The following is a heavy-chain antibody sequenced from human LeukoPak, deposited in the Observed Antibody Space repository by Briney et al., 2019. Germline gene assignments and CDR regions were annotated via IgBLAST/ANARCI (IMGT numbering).Heavy chain of an antibody. Sequence: PGGSLRLSCAASGFTFSIYSMNWVRQAPGKGLEWVSSISSSSNYIYYADSVKGRFTISRDNAKNSLYLQMNSLRAEDTAVYYCARARFPLLDAFDIWGQGTMVTVSS. CDR3: ARARFPLLDAFDI. J-gene: IGHJ3*02. CDR2: ISSSSNYI. CDR1: GFTFSIYS. V-gene: IGHV3-21*01.